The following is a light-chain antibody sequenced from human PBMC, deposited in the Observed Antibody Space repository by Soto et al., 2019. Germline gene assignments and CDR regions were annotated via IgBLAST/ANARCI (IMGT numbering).Light chain of an antibody. J-gene: IGLJ2*01. CDR1: SSDVGGYNY. CDR3: SSYTSSSTLDVV. Sequence: QSALTQPASVSGSPGQSITISCTGTSSDVGGYNYVSWYQQHPGKAPKLMIYEVSNRPSGVSNRFSGSKSGNTASLTTSGLQAEDEADYYCSSYTSSSTLDVVFGGGTKVTVL. V-gene: IGLV2-14*01. CDR2: EVS.